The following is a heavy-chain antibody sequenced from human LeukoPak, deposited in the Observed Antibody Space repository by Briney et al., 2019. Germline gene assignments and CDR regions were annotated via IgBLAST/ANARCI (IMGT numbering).Heavy chain of an antibody. CDR1: GLTFSSYE. CDR3: ARYYGSGSYVTGGMDV. V-gene: IGHV3-48*03. CDR2: ISTGGSTT. J-gene: IGHJ6*02. D-gene: IGHD3-10*01. Sequence: GGSLRLSCAASGLTFSSYEMSWVRQAPGKGLEWLSYISTGGSTTHYADSVKGRFTMSRDNLKNSLYLQMNSLRAEDTAVYYCARYYGSGSYVTGGMDVWGQGTTVTVSS.